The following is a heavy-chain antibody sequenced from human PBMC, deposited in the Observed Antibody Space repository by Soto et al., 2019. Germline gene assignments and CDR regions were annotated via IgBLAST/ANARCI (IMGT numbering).Heavy chain of an antibody. J-gene: IGHJ4*02. Sequence: QVQLQESGPGLVKPSETLSLTCSVSDGSVNTGNYYWSWIRQPPGKGLEWIGQIYYIGTTNYNPSLKSRVTFSVDTSTNQFSLKVTSVTAADTAVYFCAREEKQLSRYGGDFDYWGQGILVTVSS. CDR2: IYYIGTT. CDR1: DGSVNTGNYY. D-gene: IGHD3-16*01. CDR3: AREEKQLSRYGGDFDY. V-gene: IGHV4-61*01.